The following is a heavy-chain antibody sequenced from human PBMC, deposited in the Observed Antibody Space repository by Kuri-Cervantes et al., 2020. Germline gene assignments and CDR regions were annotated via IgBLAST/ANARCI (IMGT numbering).Heavy chain of an antibody. D-gene: IGHD6-19*01. V-gene: IGHV3-11*04. J-gene: IGHJ3*02. CDR3: ARQWLVREGDAFDI. CDR2: ISSSGSTI. CDR1: GFTFSDYY. Sequence: LTCAASGFTFSDYYMSWIRQAPGKGLEWVSYISSSGSTIYYADSVKGRFTISRDNAKNSLYLQMNSLRAEDTAVYYCARQWLVREGDAFDIWGQGTTVTVSS.